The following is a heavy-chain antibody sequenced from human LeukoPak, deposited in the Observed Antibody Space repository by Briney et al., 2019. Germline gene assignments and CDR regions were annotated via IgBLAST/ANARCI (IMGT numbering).Heavy chain of an antibody. CDR3: ARGRGVPAAADY. D-gene: IGHD2-2*01. V-gene: IGHV3-30*04. J-gene: IGHJ4*02. CDR2: ISYDGSNK. CDR1: GFTFSSYA. Sequence: PGGSLRLSCAASGFTFSSYAMHWVRQAPGKGLEWVAVISYDGSNKYYADSVKGRVTISRDNSKNTLYLQMNSLRAEDTAVYYCARGRGVPAAADYWGQGTLVTVSS.